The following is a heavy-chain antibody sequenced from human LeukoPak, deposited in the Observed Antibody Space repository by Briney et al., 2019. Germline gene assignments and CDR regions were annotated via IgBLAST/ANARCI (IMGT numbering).Heavy chain of an antibody. J-gene: IGHJ4*02. CDR3: ARSLSGRYPNLDY. CDR2: IYYSGST. D-gene: IGHD1-26*01. Sequence: SETLSLTCTVSGDSISSYYWSWIRQPPGKGLEWIGYIYYSGSTNYNPSLKSRVTISVDTSKNQFSLKLSSVTAADTAVYYCARSLSGRYPNLDYWGQGTLVTVSS. V-gene: IGHV4-59*01. CDR1: GDSISSYY.